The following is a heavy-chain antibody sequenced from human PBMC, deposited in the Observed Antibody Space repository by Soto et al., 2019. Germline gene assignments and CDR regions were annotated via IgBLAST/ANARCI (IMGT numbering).Heavy chain of an antibody. CDR3: ARGWFGPDV. CDR2: IDKVGTDS. CDR1: EFTFSGRS. J-gene: IGHJ6*03. V-gene: IGHV3-74*01. Sequence: EVQLVESGGGLVQPGGSLRLSCAASEFTFSGRSVHWVRQAPGKGLVWVSGIDKVGTDSTYAESVKGRFTSSRDNAKNTVYLQMNRLRVEDTAVYYCARGWFGPDVWGKGTTVTVSS. D-gene: IGHD3-10*01.